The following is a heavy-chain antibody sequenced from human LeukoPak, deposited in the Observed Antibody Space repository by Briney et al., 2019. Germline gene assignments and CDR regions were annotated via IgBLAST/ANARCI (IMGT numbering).Heavy chain of an antibody. CDR3: ARDRPLLRFLTPVSGGHLYGMDV. Sequence: ASVKVSSKASGYTFTSYYMHWVRQAPGQGLEWMGIINPSGGSTSYAQKFQGRVTMTRDTSTSTVYMELSSLRSEDTAVYYCARDRPLLRFLTPVSGGHLYGMDVWGQGTTVTVSS. J-gene: IGHJ6*02. CDR1: GYTFTSYY. CDR2: INPSGGST. D-gene: IGHD3-3*01. V-gene: IGHV1-46*01.